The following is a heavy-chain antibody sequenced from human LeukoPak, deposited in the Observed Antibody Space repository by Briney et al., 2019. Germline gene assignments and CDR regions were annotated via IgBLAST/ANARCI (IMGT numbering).Heavy chain of an antibody. J-gene: IGHJ4*02. V-gene: IGHV3-23*01. CDR2: ISDTGDVA. CDR3: AKYGVSESYRGLDY. Sequence: PGGSPRLSCAASGFTFGTYAMSWARQAPGKGLEWVSRISDTGDVAYYADSVKGRFTISRDNSQNTLYLQMNSLRAEDTALYYCAKYGVSESYRGLDYRGQGTLVTVTS. CDR1: GFTFGTYA. D-gene: IGHD3-16*02.